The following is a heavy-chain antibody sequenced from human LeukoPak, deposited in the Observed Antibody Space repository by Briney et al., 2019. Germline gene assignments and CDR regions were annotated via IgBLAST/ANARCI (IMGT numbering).Heavy chain of an antibody. CDR3: AKDSDYYYDSSGYYYPAEYFQH. V-gene: IGHV3-48*04. J-gene: IGHJ1*01. CDR2: ISSSSSTI. Sequence: GGSLRLSCAASGFTFSSYSMNWVRQAPGKGLEWVSYISSSSSTIYYADSVKGRFTISRDNAKNSLYLQMNSLRADDTAVYYCAKDSDYYYDSSGYYYPAEYFQHWGQGTLVTVSS. CDR1: GFTFSSYS. D-gene: IGHD3-22*01.